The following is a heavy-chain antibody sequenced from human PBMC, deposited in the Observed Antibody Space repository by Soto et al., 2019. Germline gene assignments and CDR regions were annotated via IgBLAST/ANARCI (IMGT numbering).Heavy chain of an antibody. CDR2: IYPGDSDT. CDR1: GYSFVSYW. Sequence: GESLKISCKASGYSFVSYWIGWVRQVPGKGLEWMGIIYPGDSDTRYSPPLQGQVTISADKSITTAYLQWSSLKASDTAIYYCARHALPGGGTGYGLDVWGQGTTVTVSS. V-gene: IGHV5-51*01. CDR3: ARHALPGGGTGYGLDV. J-gene: IGHJ6*02. D-gene: IGHD1-1*01.